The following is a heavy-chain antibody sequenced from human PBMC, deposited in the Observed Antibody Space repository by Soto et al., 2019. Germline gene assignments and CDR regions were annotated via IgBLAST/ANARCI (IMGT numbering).Heavy chain of an antibody. CDR1: GYTFTSYD. D-gene: IGHD3-9*01. CDR2: MNPNSGNT. CDR3: ARDRDYDIFTGHYLFDN. Sequence: GASVKVSCKASGYTFTSYDINWVRQATGQGLEWMGWMNPNSGNTGYAQKFQGRVTMTRNTSISTAYMELSSLRSDDTALYYYARDRDYDIFTGHYLFDNWGQGTLVSAPQ. V-gene: IGHV1-8*01. J-gene: IGHJ4*02.